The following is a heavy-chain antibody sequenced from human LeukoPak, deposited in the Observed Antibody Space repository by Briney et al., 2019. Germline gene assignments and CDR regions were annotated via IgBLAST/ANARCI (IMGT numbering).Heavy chain of an antibody. CDR2: IYHSGTT. CDR1: GGSFSGYY. D-gene: IGHD2-2*01. Sequence: SETLSLTCAVYGGSFSGYYWSWIRQPPGRGLEWIGEIYHSGTTNYNPSLKSRVTISVDTSKNQFSLKVTSLTAADTAVYYCARGNCTSTSCYPPDAFDIWGQGTMVTVSS. V-gene: IGHV4-34*01. CDR3: ARGNCTSTSCYPPDAFDI. J-gene: IGHJ3*02.